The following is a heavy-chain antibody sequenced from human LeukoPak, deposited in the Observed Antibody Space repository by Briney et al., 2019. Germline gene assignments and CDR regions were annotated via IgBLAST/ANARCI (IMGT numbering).Heavy chain of an antibody. CDR3: AKGFNWNYPHYFDY. D-gene: IGHD1-7*01. CDR1: GFHLRCNA. J-gene: IGHJ4*02. Sequence: GGPLRLPCAASGFHLRCNALHWVRQAPGKGLDGVSTISSSGDTTYYADSVKGRFTISRDSSKNTLHLQMNSLRADDTAVYYCAKGFNWNYPHYFDYWGQGTLVTVSS. V-gene: IGHV3-23*01. CDR2: ISSSGDTT.